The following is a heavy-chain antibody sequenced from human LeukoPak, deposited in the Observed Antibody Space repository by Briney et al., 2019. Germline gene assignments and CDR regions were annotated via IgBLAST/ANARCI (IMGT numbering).Heavy chain of an antibody. J-gene: IGHJ6*03. CDR2: INPNSGGT. V-gene: IGHV1-2*02. CDR3: ARAMGATYYYYYMDV. D-gene: IGHD1-26*01. CDR1: GYTFTGYY. Sequence: ASVKVSCKASGYTFTGYYMHWVRQAPGQGLEWMGWINPNSGGTNYAQKFQGRVTMTRDTSISTAYMELSRLRSDDTAVYYCARAMGATYYYYYMDVWGKGTTVTVSS.